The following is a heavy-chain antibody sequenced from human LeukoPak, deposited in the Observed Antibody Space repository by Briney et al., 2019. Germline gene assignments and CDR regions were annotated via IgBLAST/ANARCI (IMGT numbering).Heavy chain of an antibody. CDR2: INHSGST. D-gene: IGHD1-26*01. Sequence: SETLSLTCAVYGGSFSGYYWSWIRQPPGKGLEWIGEINHSGSTNYNPSLKSRVTKSVDTSKNQFSLKLSSVTAADTAVYYCARAAIVGATTLYYYYYMDVWGKGTTVTVSS. CDR1: GGSFSGYY. J-gene: IGHJ6*03. V-gene: IGHV4-34*01. CDR3: ARAAIVGATTLYYYYYMDV.